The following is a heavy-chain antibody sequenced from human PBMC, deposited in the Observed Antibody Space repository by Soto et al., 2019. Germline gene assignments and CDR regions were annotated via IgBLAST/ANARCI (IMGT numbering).Heavy chain of an antibody. CDR3: AKELVAVAGTGCHY. D-gene: IGHD6-19*01. V-gene: IGHV3-23*01. J-gene: IGHJ4*02. CDR1: GFTFSSYA. Sequence: EVQLLESGGGLVQPGGSLRLSCAASGFTFSSYAMSWVRQAPGKGLEWVSVISGSGNSPHYADSVKGRFTISRDNSKNTLSLQMNSLRAEDTAVYYCAKELVAVAGTGCHYWGLGTLVTVSS. CDR2: ISGSGNSP.